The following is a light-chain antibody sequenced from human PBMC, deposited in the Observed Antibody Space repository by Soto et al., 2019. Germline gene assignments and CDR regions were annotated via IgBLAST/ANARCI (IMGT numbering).Light chain of an antibody. CDR3: QQYGSSPT. Sequence: EIVMTQSPASLSVSPWERATLSCRASQSVSSKLAWYQQKPGQAPRLLIYGASSRATGIPDRFSGSGSGTDFTLTISRLEPEDFAVYYCQQYGSSPTFGQGTKVDIK. J-gene: IGKJ1*01. V-gene: IGKV3-20*01. CDR1: QSVSSK. CDR2: GAS.